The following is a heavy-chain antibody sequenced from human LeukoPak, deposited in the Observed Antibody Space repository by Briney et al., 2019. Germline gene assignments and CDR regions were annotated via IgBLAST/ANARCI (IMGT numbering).Heavy chain of an antibody. D-gene: IGHD3-22*01. CDR1: GYTFTGYY. Sequence: ASVKVSCKASGYTFTGYYMHWVRQAPGQGLEWMGRINPNSGGTNYAQKFQGRVTMTRDTSISTAYMELSRPRSDDTAVYYCAGVGFGSYYDSSGYRSFDYWGQGTLVTVSS. V-gene: IGHV1-2*06. CDR3: AGVGFGSYYDSSGYRSFDY. CDR2: INPNSGGT. J-gene: IGHJ4*02.